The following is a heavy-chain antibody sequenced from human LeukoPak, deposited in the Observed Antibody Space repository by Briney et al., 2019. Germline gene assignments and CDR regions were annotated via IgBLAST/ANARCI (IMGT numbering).Heavy chain of an antibody. V-gene: IGHV1-18*01. J-gene: IGHJ5*02. Sequence: ASVKVSCKASGYTFTSYGISWVRQAPGQGLEWMGWISAYNGNTIYAQRLQGRVTLTTDTSTSTAYMELRSLRSDDTAVYYCARTGLYCSSTSCYRGKDWFDPWGQGTLVTVSS. CDR2: ISAYNGNT. CDR3: ARTGLYCSSTSCYRGKDWFDP. CDR1: GYTFTSYG. D-gene: IGHD2-2*02.